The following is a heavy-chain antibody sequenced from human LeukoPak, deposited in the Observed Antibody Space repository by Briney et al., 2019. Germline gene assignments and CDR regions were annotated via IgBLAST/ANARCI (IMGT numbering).Heavy chain of an antibody. CDR3: ARLDNYYDSSGYSIYYYYYGMDV. D-gene: IGHD3-22*01. Sequence: ASAKVSCKVSGYTITELSMLWVRQAPGQELEWLGGIIPIFGTANYAQKYQGRVTITADESTSTAYMELSSLRSEDTAVYYCARLDNYYDSSGYSIYYYYYGMDVWGQGTTVTVSS. CDR1: GYTITELS. CDR2: IIPIFGTA. J-gene: IGHJ6*02. V-gene: IGHV1-69*13.